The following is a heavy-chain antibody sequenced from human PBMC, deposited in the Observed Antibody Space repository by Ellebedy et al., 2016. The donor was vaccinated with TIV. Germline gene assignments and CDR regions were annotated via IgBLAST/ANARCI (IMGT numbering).Heavy chain of an antibody. D-gene: IGHD2/OR15-2a*01. J-gene: IGHJ6*02. V-gene: IGHV3-53*01. CDR3: ARAGEYCDFPQNCYAMAV. CDR1: GFAVSSNY. Sequence: GESLKTSCAASGFAVSSNYMTWVRQAPGRGLEWVSLIYSAGITNYADSVRGRFTISRESSTNTLDLQMNSLRAEDTAVYYCARAGEYCDFPQNCYAMAVWGQGTTVTVS. CDR2: IYSAGIT.